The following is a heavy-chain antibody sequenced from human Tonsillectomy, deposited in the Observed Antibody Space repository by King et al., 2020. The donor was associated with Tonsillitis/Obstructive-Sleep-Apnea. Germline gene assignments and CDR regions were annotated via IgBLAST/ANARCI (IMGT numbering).Heavy chain of an antibody. CDR3: ARGYCSSTSCYSRRNAFDI. J-gene: IGHJ3*02. V-gene: IGHV3-13*04. CDR2: IGSAGDT. Sequence: EVQLVESGGGLVQPGGSLRLYCAASGFTFSSYDMHWVRQATGKGLEWVSGIGSAGDTYYPGSVKGRFTISRENAKNSLYLQMNSLRAGDTAVYYCARGYCSSTSCYSRRNAFDIWGQGTMVTVSS. CDR1: GFTFSSYD. D-gene: IGHD2-2*01.